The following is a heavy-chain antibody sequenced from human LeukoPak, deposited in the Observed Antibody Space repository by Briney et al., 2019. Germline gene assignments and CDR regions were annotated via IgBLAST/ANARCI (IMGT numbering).Heavy chain of an antibody. Sequence: GGSLRLSCAASGFTFSSYAMSWVRQAPGKGLEWVSVISDSGGSTYYAESVKGRFTISRDNSKNTLYLQMNSVRAEDTADYYCAKGGTTVYYGIDVWGQGTTVTVSS. D-gene: IGHD4-11*01. V-gene: IGHV3-23*01. CDR3: AKGGTTVYYGIDV. J-gene: IGHJ6*02. CDR1: GFTFSSYA. CDR2: ISDSGGST.